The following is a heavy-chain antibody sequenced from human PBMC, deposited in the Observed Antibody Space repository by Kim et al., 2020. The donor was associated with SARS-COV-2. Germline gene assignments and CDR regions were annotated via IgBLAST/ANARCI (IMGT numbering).Heavy chain of an antibody. Sequence: KFQGSVTITADKSTSTAYMELSSLRSEDTAVYYCASHMVRGVIMHYFDYWGQGTLVTVSS. CDR3: ASHMVRGVIMHYFDY. D-gene: IGHD3-10*01. J-gene: IGHJ4*02. V-gene: IGHV1-69*02.